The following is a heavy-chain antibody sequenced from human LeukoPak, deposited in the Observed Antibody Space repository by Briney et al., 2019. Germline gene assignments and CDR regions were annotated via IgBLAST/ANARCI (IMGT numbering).Heavy chain of an antibody. V-gene: IGHV3-30*03. CDR3: ARGGTLEYFQH. CDR1: GFTFSSHG. Sequence: GGSLRLSCAASGFTFSSHGMHWVRQAPGKGLEWVAVISYDGSSKQYAGSVKGRFSISRDNSKNTLYLQMNSLRAEDTAVYYCARGGTLEYFQHWGQGTLVTVSS. CDR2: ISYDGSSK. J-gene: IGHJ1*01.